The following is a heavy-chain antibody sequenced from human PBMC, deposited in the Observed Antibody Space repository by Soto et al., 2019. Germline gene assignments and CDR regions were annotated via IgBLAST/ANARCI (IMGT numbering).Heavy chain of an antibody. CDR2: ISWNSGSV. V-gene: IGHV3-9*01. Sequence: EVHLVESGGGLVQPGRSLRLSCVGSGFNFDNYGMHWVRQAPGKGLEWVSGISWNSGSVDYGDSVKGRFTISRDNGKNSLYLQMNKLRVEDTALYYCAKDIENYLFGMDVWGQGTTVTVSS. CDR1: GFNFDNYG. CDR3: AKDIENYLFGMDV. J-gene: IGHJ6*02.